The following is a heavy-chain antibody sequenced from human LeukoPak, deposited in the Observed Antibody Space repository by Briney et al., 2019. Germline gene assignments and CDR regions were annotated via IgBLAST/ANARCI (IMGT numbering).Heavy chain of an antibody. Sequence: QPGGSLRLSCAASGFTFSSYGMHWVRQAPGKGLEWVAVISYDGSNKYYADSVKGRFTISRDNSKNTLYLQMNSLRAEDTAVHYCAVIAVAGENDAFDIWGQGTMVTVSS. V-gene: IGHV3-30*03. J-gene: IGHJ3*02. CDR2: ISYDGSNK. CDR3: AVIAVAGENDAFDI. D-gene: IGHD6-19*01. CDR1: GFTFSSYG.